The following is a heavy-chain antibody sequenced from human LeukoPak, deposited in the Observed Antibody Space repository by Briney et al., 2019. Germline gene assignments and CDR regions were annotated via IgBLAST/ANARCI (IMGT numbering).Heavy chain of an antibody. V-gene: IGHV3-7*01. CDR1: EFTFSNFW. CDR2: IKQDGSEK. J-gene: IGHJ4*02. Sequence: GGSLRLSCSASEFTFSNFWMSWVRQAPGKGPEWVANIKQDGSEKYYVDSVKGRFTISRDNAKNSLYLQMNSLRAEDTAVYYCARGVHMVRGVNDFDYWGQGTLVTVSS. D-gene: IGHD3-10*01. CDR3: ARGVHMVRGVNDFDY.